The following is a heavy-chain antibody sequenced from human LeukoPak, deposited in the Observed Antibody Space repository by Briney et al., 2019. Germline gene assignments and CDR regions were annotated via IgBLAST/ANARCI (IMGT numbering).Heavy chain of an antibody. Sequence: PGGSLRLSCAASGFTFSSYGMNWVRQAPGKGLEWVSFISSGSSSIYYADSVKGRFTISRDNAKNSLYLEMNSLRAEDTAVYYCAREWVLWFGELVDPSYGMDVWGQGTTVTVSS. J-gene: IGHJ6*02. CDR3: AREWVLWFGELVDPSYGMDV. CDR1: GFTFSSYG. D-gene: IGHD3-10*01. CDR2: ISSGSSSI. V-gene: IGHV3-48*04.